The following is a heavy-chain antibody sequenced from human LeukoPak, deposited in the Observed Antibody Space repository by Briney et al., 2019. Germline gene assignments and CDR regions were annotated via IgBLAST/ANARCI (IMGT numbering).Heavy chain of an antibody. CDR3: AKAVVAAIGY. CDR2: ISYDGSNK. D-gene: IGHD2-15*01. Sequence: GRSLRLSCAASGFTFSSYGMHWVRQAPGKGLEWVAVISYDGSNKYYADSVKGRFTISRNNSKNTLYLQMNSLRAEDTTVYYCAKAVVAAIGYWGQGTLVTVSS. V-gene: IGHV3-30*18. CDR1: GFTFSSYG. J-gene: IGHJ4*02.